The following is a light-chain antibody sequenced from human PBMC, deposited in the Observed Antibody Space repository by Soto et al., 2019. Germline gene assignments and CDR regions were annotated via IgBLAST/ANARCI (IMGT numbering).Light chain of an antibody. CDR3: QQRSNWPSIT. V-gene: IGKV3-11*01. CDR2: DAS. Sequence: EIVLTQAPATLSLSAGERATLSCRASQSVSSYLAWYQQKPGQAPRLLICDASNRATGIPARFSGSGSGTDFTLTINSLEPEDFAVYYCQQRSNWPSITFGQGTRLEIK. J-gene: IGKJ5*01. CDR1: QSVSSY.